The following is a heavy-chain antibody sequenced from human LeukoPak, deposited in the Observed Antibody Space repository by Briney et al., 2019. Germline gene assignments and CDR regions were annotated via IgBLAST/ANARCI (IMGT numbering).Heavy chain of an antibody. CDR3: ATVPPRTYYYDSSGFRAAFDI. D-gene: IGHD3-22*01. V-gene: IGHV1-24*01. CDR1: GYTFTGYY. J-gene: IGHJ3*02. CDR2: FDSAEGET. Sequence: GPSVKVSCNASGYTFTGYYMHCVRQPPGKGRVGMRGFDSAEGETIYAQKFQGRVTMTEDTSTDTAYMELSSLRSEDTVVYYCATVPPRTYYYDSSGFRAAFDIWGQGTMVTVSS.